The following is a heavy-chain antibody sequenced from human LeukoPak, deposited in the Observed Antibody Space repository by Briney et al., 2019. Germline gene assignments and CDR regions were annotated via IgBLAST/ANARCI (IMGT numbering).Heavy chain of an antibody. CDR1: GFTFSSYS. CDR2: ISSSSGYI. J-gene: IGHJ5*02. CDR3: ARADCSSTSCYRGARWFDP. V-gene: IGHV3-21*01. Sequence: GGSLRLSCAASGFTFSSYSMNWVRQAPGKGLEWVSSISSSSGYIYYADSVKGRFTISRDNAKNSLYLQMNSLRAEDTAVYYCARADCSSTSCYRGARWFDPWGQGTLVTVSS. D-gene: IGHD2-2*01.